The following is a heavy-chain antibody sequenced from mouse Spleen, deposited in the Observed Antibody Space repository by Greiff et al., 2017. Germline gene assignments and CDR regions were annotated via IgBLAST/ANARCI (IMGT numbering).Heavy chain of an antibody. V-gene: IGHV1-4*01. J-gene: IGHJ4*01. CDR2: INPSSGYT. CDR1: GYTFTSYT. CDR3: ASWKFYYGMDY. Sequence: VQLQQSGAELARPGASVKMSCKASGYTFTSYTMHWVKQRPGQGLEWIGYINPSSGYTKYNQKVKDKATLTADKSSSTAYMQLSSLTSEDSAVYYCASWKFYYGMDYWGQGTSVTVSS.